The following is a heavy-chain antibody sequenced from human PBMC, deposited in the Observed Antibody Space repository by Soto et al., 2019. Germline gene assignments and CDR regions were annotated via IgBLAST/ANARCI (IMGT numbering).Heavy chain of an antibody. CDR3: ARGQVYYDSSGYAFDI. V-gene: IGHV3-66*01. J-gene: IGHJ3*02. CDR2: IYSGGST. Sequence: QPGGSLRLSCAASGFTVSSSYMSWVRQAPGKGLEWVSLIYSGGSTYYADSVKGRFTISRDNSKNTLYLQMNSLRAEDTAVYYCARGQVYYDSSGYAFDIWGQGTMVTVSS. CDR1: GFTVSSSY. D-gene: IGHD3-22*01.